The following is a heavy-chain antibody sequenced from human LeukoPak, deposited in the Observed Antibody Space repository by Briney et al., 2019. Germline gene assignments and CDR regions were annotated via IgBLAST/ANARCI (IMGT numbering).Heavy chain of an antibody. CDR3: ARDEGWSFDY. J-gene: IGHJ4*02. CDR1: GYTFPSYY. CDR2: INPRGDST. V-gene: IGHV1-46*03. D-gene: IGHD3-3*01. Sequence: GASVKVSCKASGYTFPSYYMHWVRQPPGQGLGGMGKINPRGDSTSYAQKFQGRVTMTRDTSTSTVYMELRSLRSEDTAVYYCARDEGWSFDYWGQGTLVTVSS.